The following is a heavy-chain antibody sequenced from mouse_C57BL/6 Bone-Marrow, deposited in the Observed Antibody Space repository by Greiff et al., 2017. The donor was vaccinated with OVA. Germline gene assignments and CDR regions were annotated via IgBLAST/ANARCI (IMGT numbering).Heavy chain of an antibody. V-gene: IGHV5-12*01. J-gene: IGHJ4*01. Sequence: EVKLEESGGGLVQPGGSLKLSCAASGFTFSDYYMYWVRQTPEKRLEWVAYISNGGGSTYYPDTVKGRFTISRDNAKNTLYLQMSRLKSEDTAMYYCARLGTVSYAMDYWGQGTSVTVSS. D-gene: IGHD1-1*01. CDR1: GFTFSDYY. CDR2: ISNGGGST. CDR3: ARLGTVSYAMDY.